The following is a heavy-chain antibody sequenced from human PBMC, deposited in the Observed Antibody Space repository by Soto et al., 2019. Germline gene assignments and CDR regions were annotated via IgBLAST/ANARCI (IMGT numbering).Heavy chain of an antibody. Sequence: SETLSLTCTVSGGSISSSSYYWGWIRQPPGKGLEWIGSIYYSGSTYYNPSLKSRVTISVDTSKNQFSLKLSSVTAADTAVYYCARHRDSSGYYYASRQQNRAFDYWGQGTLVTVSS. D-gene: IGHD3-22*01. J-gene: IGHJ4*02. CDR2: IYYSGST. CDR3: ARHRDSSGYYYASRQQNRAFDY. CDR1: GGSISSSSYY. V-gene: IGHV4-39*01.